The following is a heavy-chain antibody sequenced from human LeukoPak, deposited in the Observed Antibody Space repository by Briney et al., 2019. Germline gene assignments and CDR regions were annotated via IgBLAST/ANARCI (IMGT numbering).Heavy chain of an antibody. CDR3: ARDPISGCSSTSCYEWGYYYYGMDV. Sequence: XVSCXXSGGTXXXYAISWVRQAPGQGLEWMGGIIPIFGTANYAQKFQGRVTITADESTSTAYMELSSLRSEDTAVYYCARDPISGCSSTSCYEWGYYYYGMDVWGQGTTVTVSS. D-gene: IGHD2-2*01. V-gene: IGHV1-69*01. J-gene: IGHJ6*02. CDR2: IIPIFGTA. CDR1: GGTXXXYA.